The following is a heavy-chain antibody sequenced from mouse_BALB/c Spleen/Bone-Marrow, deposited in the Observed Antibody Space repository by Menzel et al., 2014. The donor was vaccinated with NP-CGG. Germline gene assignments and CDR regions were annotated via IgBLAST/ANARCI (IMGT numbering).Heavy chain of an antibody. D-gene: IGHD1-1*01. Sequence: VQLKESGPELVKPGASVKISCKTSGYTFTEYTMHWVKQSHGKSLEWIGGINPNNGGTSYNQKFKGKATLTVDKSSSTAYMELRSLTSEDSAVYYCAREVYYYGSSPAWFAYWGQGTLVTVSA. J-gene: IGHJ3*01. CDR1: GYTFTEYT. CDR2: INPNNGGT. V-gene: IGHV1-18*01. CDR3: AREVYYYGSSPAWFAY.